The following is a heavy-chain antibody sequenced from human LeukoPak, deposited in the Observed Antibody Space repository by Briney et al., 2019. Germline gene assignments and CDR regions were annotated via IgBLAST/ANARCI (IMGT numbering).Heavy chain of an antibody. V-gene: IGHV3-33*01. J-gene: IGHJ4*02. CDR3: ARDGVYSGYDEAFDY. CDR1: GFTFSSYG. D-gene: IGHD5-12*01. Sequence: PGGSLRLSCAASGFTFSSYGMHWVRQAPGKGLEWAAVIWYDGSNKYYADSVKGRFTISRDNSKNTLYLQMNSLRAEDTAVYYCARDGVYSGYDEAFDYWGQGTLVTVSS. CDR2: IWYDGSNK.